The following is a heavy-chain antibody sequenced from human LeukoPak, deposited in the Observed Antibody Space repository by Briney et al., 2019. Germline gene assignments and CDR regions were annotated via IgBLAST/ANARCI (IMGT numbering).Heavy chain of an antibody. J-gene: IGHJ4*02. CDR1: VYTFTHYH. CDR3: ARDPQYTFGYPTYDY. D-gene: IGHD2-2*03. CDR2: SNIRNGLF. V-gene: IGHV1-2*02. Sequence: ASLRVSSTPSVYTFTHYHLHWVRQAPGQGLEWRGDSNIRNGLFQFAQKCQGRATISREPPITTLYMGLRGLTPDDTAMYYCARDPQYTFGYPTYDYWGQGTLVTVSS.